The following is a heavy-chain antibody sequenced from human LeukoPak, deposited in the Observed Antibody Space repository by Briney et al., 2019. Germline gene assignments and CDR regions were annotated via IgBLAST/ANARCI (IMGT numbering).Heavy chain of an antibody. CDR3: ARNQNPIFGVVIMSL. CDR1: GYTFTSYA. CDR2: INTNTGNP. V-gene: IGHV7-4-1*02. Sequence: ASVKVSCKASGYTFTSYAMNWVRQAPGQGLEWMGWINTNTGNPTYAQGFTGRFVFSLDTSVSTAYLQISSLKAEDTAVYYCARNQNPIFGVVIMSLWGQGTLVAVSS. J-gene: IGHJ4*02. D-gene: IGHD3-3*01.